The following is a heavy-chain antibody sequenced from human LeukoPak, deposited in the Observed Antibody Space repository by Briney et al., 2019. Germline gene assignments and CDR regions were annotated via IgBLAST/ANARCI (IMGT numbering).Heavy chain of an antibody. Sequence: GGSLRLSCAASGFTFSNYAMSWVRQAPGKGLEWVSSMTGSGASTYYADSVKGRFTISRDNSKNTLYLQMNSLRAEDTAVYYCAKDGKNPLWFGELPMYYFDYWGQGTLVTVSS. J-gene: IGHJ4*02. V-gene: IGHV3-23*01. CDR3: AKDGKNPLWFGELPMYYFDY. CDR2: MTGSGAST. CDR1: GFTFSNYA. D-gene: IGHD3-10*01.